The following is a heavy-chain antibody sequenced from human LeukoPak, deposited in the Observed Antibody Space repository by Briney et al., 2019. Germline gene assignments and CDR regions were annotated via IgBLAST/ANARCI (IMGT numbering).Heavy chain of an antibody. CDR2: IYHSGST. Sequence: KPSETLSLTCAVSGGSISSSNWWSWVRQPPGKGLEWIGEIYHSGSTNYNPSLKSRVTISVDTSKNQFSLKLSSVTAADTAVYYCARDSRLSGYYYMDVWGKGTTVTVSS. J-gene: IGHJ6*03. CDR3: ARDSRLSGYYYMDV. CDR1: GGSISSSNW. V-gene: IGHV4-4*02. D-gene: IGHD1-26*01.